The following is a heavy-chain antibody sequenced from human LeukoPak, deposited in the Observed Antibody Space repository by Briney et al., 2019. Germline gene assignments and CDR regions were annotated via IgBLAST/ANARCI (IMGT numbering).Heavy chain of an antibody. CDR3: ARGSFHDYGDFNWFDP. D-gene: IGHD4-17*01. CDR1: GYTFTSYA. CDR2: INAGNGNT. V-gene: IGHV1-3*01. J-gene: IGHJ5*02. Sequence: ASVTVSCKASGYTFTSYAMHWVRQAPGQRLEWMGWINAGNGNTKYSQKFQGRVTITRDTSASTAYMELSSLRSEDTAVYYCARGSFHDYGDFNWFDPWGQGTLVTVSS.